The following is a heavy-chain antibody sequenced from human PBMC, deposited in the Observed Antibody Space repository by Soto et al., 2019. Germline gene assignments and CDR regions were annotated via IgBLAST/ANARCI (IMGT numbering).Heavy chain of an antibody. V-gene: IGHV3-66*01. D-gene: IGHD4-17*01. Sequence: EVQLVESGGGLVQPGGSLRLSCAASGCTFSSNYMSWVRQAPGKGLECVSMIYSGGSTIYADSVKGRFPISRDDSMNTLYFQMNSLRADDTAVYYCATGERWTGLFDYWGQGTLVTVSS. CDR1: GCTFSSNY. J-gene: IGHJ4*02. CDR2: IYSGGST. CDR3: ATGERWTGLFDY.